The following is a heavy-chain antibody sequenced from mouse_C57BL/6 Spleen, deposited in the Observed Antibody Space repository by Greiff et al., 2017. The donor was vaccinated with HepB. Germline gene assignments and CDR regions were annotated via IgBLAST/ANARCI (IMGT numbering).Heavy chain of an antibody. D-gene: IGHD1-1*01. Sequence: EVKLMESGGGLVKPGGSLKLSCAASGFTFSSYAMSWVRQTPEKRLEWVATISDGGSYTYYPDNVKGRFTISRDNAKNNLYLQMSHLKSEDTAMYYCARDRGYGSSVWFAYWGQGTLVTVSA. CDR1: GFTFSSYA. J-gene: IGHJ3*01. CDR2: ISDGGSYT. CDR3: ARDRGYGSSVWFAY. V-gene: IGHV5-4*01.